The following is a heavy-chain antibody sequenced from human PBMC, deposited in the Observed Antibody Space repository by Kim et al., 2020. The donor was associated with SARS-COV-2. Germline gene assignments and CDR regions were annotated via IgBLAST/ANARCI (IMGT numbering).Heavy chain of an antibody. Sequence: SETLSLTCAVYGGSFSGYYWSWIRQPPGKGLEWIGESNHSGSTNYNPSLKSRVTISVDTAKTQFSLKLSSVTAADTAVYYCARVADIVVVVAAKPKNNWFDPWGQGTLVTVSS. CDR3: ARVADIVVVVAAKPKNNWFDP. D-gene: IGHD2-15*01. V-gene: IGHV4-34*01. CDR2: SNHSGST. J-gene: IGHJ5*02. CDR1: GGSFSGYY.